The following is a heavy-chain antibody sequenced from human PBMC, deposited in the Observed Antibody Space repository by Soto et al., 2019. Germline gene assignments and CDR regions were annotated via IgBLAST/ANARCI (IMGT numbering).Heavy chain of an antibody. J-gene: IGHJ4*02. V-gene: IGHV3-73*01. CDR3: AHSLAASNYGDYEPINSFDY. CDR1: GFTFGASA. D-gene: IGHD4-17*01. CDR2: IGSRGETYAT. Sequence: PGGSLRLSCAASGFTFGASALQWVRQASGKGLEWLGRIGSRGETYATTYAASVKGRFTISRDDSKKTAYLQMTNMDPVDTATYYCAHSLAASNYGDYEPINSFDYWGQGTLVTVSS.